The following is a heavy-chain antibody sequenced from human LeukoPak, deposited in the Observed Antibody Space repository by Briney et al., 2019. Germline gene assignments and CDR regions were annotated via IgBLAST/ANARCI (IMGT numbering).Heavy chain of an antibody. V-gene: IGHV3-30*02. Sequence: PGRSLRLSCAASGFTFSSYGMHWVRQAPGKGLEWVSFIRYDGSNKYYADSVKGRFTISRDNSKNTLYLQINSLRAEDTAVYYCARDGGTVAGINYWGQGTLVTVSS. D-gene: IGHD6-19*01. CDR1: GFTFSSYG. J-gene: IGHJ4*02. CDR3: ARDGGTVAGINY. CDR2: IRYDGSNK.